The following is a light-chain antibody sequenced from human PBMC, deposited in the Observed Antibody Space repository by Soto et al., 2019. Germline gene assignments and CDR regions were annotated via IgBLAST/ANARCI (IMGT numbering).Light chain of an antibody. V-gene: IGKV3-15*01. CDR2: GAS. CDR3: QQYNNWPRA. Sequence: EIVMTQSPSTLSVGPVERATLSCRASQSVSNNLAWYQQKPGQAPRLLIYGASTRATGIPARFSGSGSGTEFTLTISSLQSEDFAVYYCQQYNNWPRALGQGTKVDIK. CDR1: QSVSNN. J-gene: IGKJ1*01.